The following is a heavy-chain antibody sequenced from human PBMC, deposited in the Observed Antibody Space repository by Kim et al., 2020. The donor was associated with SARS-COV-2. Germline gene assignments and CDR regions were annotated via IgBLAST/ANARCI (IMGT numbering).Heavy chain of an antibody. V-gene: IGHV3-23*01. D-gene: IGHD1-1*01. CDR2: T. CDR3: AKLPTGTAFDY. J-gene: IGHJ4*02. Sequence: TYYADSVKGRFTISRDNSKNTLYLQMNSLRAEDMAVYYCAKLPTGTAFDYWGQGILVTVSS.